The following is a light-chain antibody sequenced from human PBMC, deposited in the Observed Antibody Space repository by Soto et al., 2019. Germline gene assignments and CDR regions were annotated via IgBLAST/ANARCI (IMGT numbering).Light chain of an antibody. V-gene: IGKV1-27*01. CDR3: QKYSSVPV. J-gene: IGKJ3*01. CDR2: AAS. Sequence: DIQMTQSPPSLSASVGDRVTITCRASQAIRNFVAWYQQKPGKAPKLLIYAASTLQSGVPSRFSDSGSGTDFTLTINSLQPEDVATYSCQKYSSVPVFGPGTKVEIK. CDR1: QAIRNF.